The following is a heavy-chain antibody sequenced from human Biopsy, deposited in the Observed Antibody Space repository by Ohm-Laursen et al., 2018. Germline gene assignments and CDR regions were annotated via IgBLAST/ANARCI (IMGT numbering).Heavy chain of an antibody. CDR2: VYYSGTT. D-gene: IGHD2/OR15-2a*01. CDR3: TRATNSTGWPYYYFYGMDI. J-gene: IGHJ6*02. Sequence: GTLSLTCTVSGGSISSVCWSWIRQTPGQGLEWIGYVYYSGTTTYNPSLRSRVTISVDTSMNQISLRLQSVTAADTAIYYCTRATNSTGWPYYYFYGMDIWGQGTTVTVSS. V-gene: IGHV4-59*01. CDR1: GGSISSVC.